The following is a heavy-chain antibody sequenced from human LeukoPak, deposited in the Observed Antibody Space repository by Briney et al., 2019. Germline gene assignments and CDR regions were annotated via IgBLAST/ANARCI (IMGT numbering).Heavy chain of an antibody. V-gene: IGHV4-31*03. J-gene: IGHJ3*02. Sequence: TLSLTCTVSGGSISSGVYYWSWIRQHPGKGLEWIGYIYYSGSTYSNPSLKSRLTMSVDISKNQFSLKLSSVTAADTAVYYCARGVKGLRGAFDIWGQGTMVTVSS. CDR1: GGSISSGVYY. CDR3: ARGVKGLRGAFDI. CDR2: IYYSGST. D-gene: IGHD3-10*01.